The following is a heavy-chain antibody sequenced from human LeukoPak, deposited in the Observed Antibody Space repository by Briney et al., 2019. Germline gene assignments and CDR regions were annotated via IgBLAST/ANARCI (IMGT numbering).Heavy chain of an antibody. D-gene: IGHD3-22*01. CDR3: ARDGSSGYYYWTDS. V-gene: IGHV3-21*01. CDR1: GFTFSSYS. CDR2: ISSSSSYI. Sequence: GGSLRLSCAASGFTFSSYSMNWVRQAPGKGLEWVSSISSSSSYIYYADSVKGRFTISRDNSKNTLYLQMNSLRAEDTAVYYCARDGSSGYYYWTDSWGQGTLVTVSS. J-gene: IGHJ4*02.